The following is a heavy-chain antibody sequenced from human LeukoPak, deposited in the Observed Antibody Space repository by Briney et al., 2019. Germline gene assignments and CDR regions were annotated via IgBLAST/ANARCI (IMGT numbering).Heavy chain of an antibody. V-gene: IGHV3-15*01. CDR3: STGLSY. Sequence: NAGGSLRLSCAASGFTFSDAWMSWVRQAPGKGLEWVGRIKSKTGGGTTDYAAPVKGRFTISRDDSKNTLYLQMNSLKTEDTAVYYCSTGLSYWGQGTLVTVSS. J-gene: IGHJ4*02. CDR2: IKSKTGGGTT. CDR1: GFTFSDAW. D-gene: IGHD3-16*01.